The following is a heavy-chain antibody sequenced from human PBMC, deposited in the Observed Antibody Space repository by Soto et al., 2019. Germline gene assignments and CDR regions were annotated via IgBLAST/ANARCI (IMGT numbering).Heavy chain of an antibody. D-gene: IGHD3-10*01. CDR1: GGSFSGYD. V-gene: IGHV4-34*01. CDR3: ARDHRGRGDV. CDR2: INHSGST. Sequence: SETLSLTCAVYGGSFSGYDWSWIRQPPGKGLEWIGEINHSGSTNYNPSLKSRVTISVDTSKNQFSLKLSSVTAADTAVYYCARDHRGRGDVWGQGTTVTVSS. J-gene: IGHJ6*02.